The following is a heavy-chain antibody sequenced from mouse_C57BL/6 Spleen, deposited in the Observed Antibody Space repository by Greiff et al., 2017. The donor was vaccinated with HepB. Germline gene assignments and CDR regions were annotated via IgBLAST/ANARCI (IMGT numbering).Heavy chain of an antibody. CDR2: IYPSDSYT. CDR1: GYTFTSYW. J-gene: IGHJ4*01. Sequence: VQLQQPGAELVMPGASVKLSCKASGYTFTSYWMHWVKQRPGQGLEWIGEIYPSDSYTNYNQKFKGKSTLTVDKSSSTAYMQLSSLTSEDSAVYYCARGVVEEDYAMDYWGQGTSVTVSS. D-gene: IGHD1-1*01. V-gene: IGHV1-69*01. CDR3: ARGVVEEDYAMDY.